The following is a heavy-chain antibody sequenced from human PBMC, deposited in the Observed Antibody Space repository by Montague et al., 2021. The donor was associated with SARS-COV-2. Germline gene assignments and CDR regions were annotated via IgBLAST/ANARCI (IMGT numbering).Heavy chain of an antibody. CDR3: ARHFFSAGAEEAGWFDP. CDR1: GGSISSSSYY. Sequence: SDTLSLTCTVSGGSISSSSYYWGWIRQPPGKGLEWIGSNYYSGSTYYNPSLKSRVTISVDTSKNQFSLKLSSVTAADTAVYYCARHFFSAGAEEAGWFDPWGQGTLVTVAS. J-gene: IGHJ5*02. D-gene: IGHD1-26*01. V-gene: IGHV4-39*01. CDR2: NYYSGST.